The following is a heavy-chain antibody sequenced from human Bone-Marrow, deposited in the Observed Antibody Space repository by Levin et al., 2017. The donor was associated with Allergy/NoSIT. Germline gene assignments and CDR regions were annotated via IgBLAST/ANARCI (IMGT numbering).Heavy chain of an antibody. V-gene: IGHV3-21*01. Sequence: GGSLRLSCAASGFTFSSCSMNWVRQAPGKGLEWVSSISSSSSYIYYADSVKGRFTISRDNAKNSLYLQMNSLRAEDTAVYYCARDGQWPNDAFDIWGQGTMVTVSS. CDR1: GFTFSSCS. J-gene: IGHJ3*02. CDR2: ISSSSSYI. D-gene: IGHD6-19*01. CDR3: ARDGQWPNDAFDI.